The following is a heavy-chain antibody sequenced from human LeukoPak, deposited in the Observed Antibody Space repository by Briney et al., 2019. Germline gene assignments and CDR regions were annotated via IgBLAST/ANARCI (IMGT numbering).Heavy chain of an antibody. V-gene: IGHV4-39*01. D-gene: IGHD4-17*01. CDR2: IYYSGST. CDR1: GGSISSSSYY. CDR3: ARRVPYGVPDY. J-gene: IGHJ4*02. Sequence: SETLSLTCTVSGGSISSSSYYWGWIRQPPGKGLEWIGSIYYSGSTYYNPSLKSRVTISVDTSKNQFSLKLSSVTAADTAVYYCARRVPYGVPDYWGQGTLVTVSS.